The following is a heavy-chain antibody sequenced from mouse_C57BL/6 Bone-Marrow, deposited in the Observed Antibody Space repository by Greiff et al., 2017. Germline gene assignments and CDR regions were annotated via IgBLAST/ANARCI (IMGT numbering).Heavy chain of an antibody. Sequence: VKLMESGPGLVAPSQSLSITCTVSGFSLTSYAISWVRQPPGKGLEWLGVIWTGGGTNYNSALKSRLSISKDNSKSQVFLKMNSLQTDDTARYYCARTVITTVVEGFAYWGQGTLVTVSA. CDR1: GFSLTSYA. J-gene: IGHJ3*01. D-gene: IGHD1-1*01. CDR3: ARTVITTVVEGFAY. V-gene: IGHV2-9-1*01. CDR2: IWTGGGT.